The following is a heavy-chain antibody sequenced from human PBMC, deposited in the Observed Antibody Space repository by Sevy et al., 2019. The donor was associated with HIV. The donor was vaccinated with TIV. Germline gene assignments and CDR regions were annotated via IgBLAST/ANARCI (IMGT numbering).Heavy chain of an antibody. CDR3: ARGGGNSFLDAFDI. J-gene: IGHJ3*02. D-gene: IGHD2-21*02. CDR1: GGSISSGSYY. CDR2: IYTSGGT. V-gene: IGHV4-61*02. Sequence: SETLSLTCTVSGGSISSGSYYWSWIRQPAGKGLEWIGRIYTSGGTNYNPSLKSRVTISVDTSKNQFSLKLSSVTAADTAVYYCARGGGNSFLDAFDIWGQGTMVTVSS.